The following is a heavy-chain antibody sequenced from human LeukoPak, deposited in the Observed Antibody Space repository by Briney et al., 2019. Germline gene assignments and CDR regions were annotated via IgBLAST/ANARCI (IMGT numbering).Heavy chain of an antibody. D-gene: IGHD3-22*01. Sequence: PGGSLRLSCATSGFTFSTFWMHWVRQAPGKGLVWVSRINHDGSSTKYADSVKGRFSISRDNAKNTLYLQMNSLRAEDTAVYYRVRDWGYDSSGYWQKYFDTWGQGTLVTVSS. CDR1: GFTFSTFW. CDR3: VRDWGYDSSGYWQKYFDT. V-gene: IGHV3-74*03. CDR2: INHDGSST. J-gene: IGHJ4*02.